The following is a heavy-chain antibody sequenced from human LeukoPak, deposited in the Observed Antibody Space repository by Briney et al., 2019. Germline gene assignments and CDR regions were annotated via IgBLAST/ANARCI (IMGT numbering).Heavy chain of an antibody. CDR1: GYTLTSYG. D-gene: IGHD4-4*01. CDR3: ARDLGYSTPHGFDY. J-gene: IGHJ4*02. V-gene: IGHV1-18*01. CDR2: ISAYNGNT. Sequence: ASVKVSCKASGYTLTSYGISWVRQAPGQGLEWMGWISAYNGNTNYAQKLQGRVTMTTDTSTSTAYMELRSLRSDDTAVYYCARDLGYSTPHGFDYWGQGTLVTVSS.